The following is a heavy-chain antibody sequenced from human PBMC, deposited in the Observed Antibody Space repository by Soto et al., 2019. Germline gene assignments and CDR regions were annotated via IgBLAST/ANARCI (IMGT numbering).Heavy chain of an antibody. CDR2: IYHSGST. Sequence: PSETLSLTCAVSGGSISSSNWWSWVRQPPGKGLEWIGEIYHSGSTNYNPSLKSRVTISVDTSKNQFSLKLSSVTAADTAMYYCARCGREDIVVVPAAPIAVAGDYYYYGMDVWGQGTTVTVSS. D-gene: IGHD2-2*01. CDR3: ARCGREDIVVVPAAPIAVAGDYYYYGMDV. CDR1: GGSISSSNW. J-gene: IGHJ6*02. V-gene: IGHV4-4*02.